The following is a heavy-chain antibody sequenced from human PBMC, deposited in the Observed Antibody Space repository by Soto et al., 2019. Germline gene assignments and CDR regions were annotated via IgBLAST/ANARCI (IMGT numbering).Heavy chain of an antibody. J-gene: IGHJ3*02. CDR3: ARGRYCSGGSCGAFDI. CDR1: GGSISSGGYY. CDR2: IYYSGST. D-gene: IGHD2-15*01. V-gene: IGHV4-31*03. Sequence: QVQLQESGPGLVKPSQTLSLTCTVSGGSISSGGYYWSWIRQHPGKGLEWIGYIYYSGSTYYNPSLKSRVTISVDTSKNQFSLKLSSVTAADTAVYYCARGRYCSGGSCGAFDIWGQGTMVTVSS.